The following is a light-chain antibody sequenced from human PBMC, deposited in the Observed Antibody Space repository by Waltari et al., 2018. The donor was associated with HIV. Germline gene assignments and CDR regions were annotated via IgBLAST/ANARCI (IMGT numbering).Light chain of an antibody. J-gene: IGKJ2*01. CDR1: QSVNNGY. CDR3: LQHATLPYT. CDR2: GPS. Sequence: EIVLTQSPATLSLSPGGRASLSCRASQSVNNGYLAWYQWKPGHAPRLVIYGPSRRATGVPDRFTGSGSATDFTLTISRLQPEDFAVYYCLQHATLPYTFGQGTKLEI. V-gene: IGKV3-20*01.